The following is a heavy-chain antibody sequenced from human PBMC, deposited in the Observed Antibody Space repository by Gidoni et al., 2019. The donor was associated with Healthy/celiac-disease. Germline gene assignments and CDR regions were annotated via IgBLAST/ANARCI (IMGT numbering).Heavy chain of an antibody. CDR1: GYSFTSYW. CDR2: IDPSDSYT. J-gene: IGHJ4*02. CDR3: ARNTGLVETVDY. V-gene: IGHV5-10-1*03. D-gene: IGHD1-1*01. Sequence: EVHLVQSGAEVQKPGESLRISCQGSGYSFTSYWISWVRQMPGKGLEWMGRIDPSDSYTNYSPSFQGHVTISADKSISTAYLQWSSLKASDTAMYYCARNTGLVETVDYWGQGTLVTVSS.